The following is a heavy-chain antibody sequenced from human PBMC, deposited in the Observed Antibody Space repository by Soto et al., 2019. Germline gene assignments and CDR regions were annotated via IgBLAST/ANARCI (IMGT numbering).Heavy chain of an antibody. CDR1: GFTFSSSW. J-gene: IGHJ4*02. CDR3: ARGPSGWFGYDY. V-gene: IGHV3-74*01. D-gene: IGHD6-19*01. CDR2: INSGATTT. Sequence: EVQLVESGGGLVQPGGSLRLSCAASGFTFSSSWMHWVRKGQGKGLVWVSRINSGATTTNYADSVKGRFTISGDNAKNTLYLQMDSLTAEDTAVYYCARGPSGWFGYDYCSQGSLVTVSS.